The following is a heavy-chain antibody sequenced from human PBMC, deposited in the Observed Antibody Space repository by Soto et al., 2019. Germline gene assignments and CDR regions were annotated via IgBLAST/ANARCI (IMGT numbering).Heavy chain of an antibody. CDR3: ARKVPYDLLSGYLDY. J-gene: IGHJ4*02. V-gene: IGHV5-51*01. D-gene: IGHD3-3*01. Sequence: GESLKISCKGSGYSFTSYWVAWVRQMPGKGLEWMGIIYPGNSDTRYSPSFQGQVTISADKSISTAYLQWSSLKASDTAMYYCARKVPYDLLSGYLDYWGQGSLVTVSS. CDR2: IYPGNSDT. CDR1: GYSFTSYW.